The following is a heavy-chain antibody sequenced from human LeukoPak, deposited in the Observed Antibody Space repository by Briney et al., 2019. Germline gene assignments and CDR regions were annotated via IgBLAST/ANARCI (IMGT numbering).Heavy chain of an antibody. D-gene: IGHD5-12*01. J-gene: IGHJ4*02. CDR2: IYPGDSDT. Sequence: LGESLKISCKVSGYSFTSSWIAWVRQMPGKGLEWMALIYPGDSDTRYSPSFQGQVTISADKSITTAYLQWSSLKASDTAIYYCARLPRDVATKSAYYFDYWGQGTLVTVSS. V-gene: IGHV5-51*01. CDR3: ARLPRDVATKSAYYFDY. CDR1: GYSFTSSW.